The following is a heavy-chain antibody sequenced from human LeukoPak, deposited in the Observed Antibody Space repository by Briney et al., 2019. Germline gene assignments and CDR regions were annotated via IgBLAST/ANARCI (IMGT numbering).Heavy chain of an antibody. CDR1: GGSFSGYY. Sequence: SETLSLTCAVYGGSFSGYYWSWIRQPPGKGLEWIGEINHSGSTNYNPSLKSRVTISVDTSKNQFSLKLSSVTAADTAAYYCARGPAIAAAGRDYYYMDVWGKGTTVTVSS. CDR3: ARGPAIAAAGRDYYYMDV. CDR2: INHSGST. J-gene: IGHJ6*03. D-gene: IGHD6-13*01. V-gene: IGHV4-34*01.